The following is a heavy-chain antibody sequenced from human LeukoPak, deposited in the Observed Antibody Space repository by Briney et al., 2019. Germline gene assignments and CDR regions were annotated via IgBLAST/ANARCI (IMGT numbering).Heavy chain of an antibody. J-gene: IGHJ4*02. CDR1: GFTFSSYS. CDR2: INWNGGST. Sequence: GGSLRLSCAASGFTFSSYSMNWVRQAPGKGLEWVSGINWNGGSTGYADSVKGRFTISRDNAKNSLYLQMNSLRAEDTALYYCARDFRSRYCSSTSCYTFDYWGQGTLVTVSS. CDR3: ARDFRSRYCSSTSCYTFDY. V-gene: IGHV3-20*04. D-gene: IGHD2-2*01.